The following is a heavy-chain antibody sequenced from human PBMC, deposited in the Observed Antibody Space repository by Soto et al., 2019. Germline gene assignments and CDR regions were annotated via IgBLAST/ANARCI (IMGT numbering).Heavy chain of an antibody. CDR2: MYFGGSF. D-gene: IGHD3-22*01. CDR3: ARSYYDSTGFAVDP. V-gene: IGHV4-4*08. J-gene: IGHJ5*02. CDR1: GASVSHGY. Sequence: QMQLQASGPGLVKPSETLSLTCNVSGASVSHGYWSWIRQPPGKGLEWIGFMYFGGSFNYNPSLTCRATISVETSKNKSSMKLTPVTASDTAVYYCARSYYDSTGFAVDPWGQGTLVTVSS.